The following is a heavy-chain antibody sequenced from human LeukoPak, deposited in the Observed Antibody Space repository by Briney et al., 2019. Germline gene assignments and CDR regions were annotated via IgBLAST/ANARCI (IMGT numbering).Heavy chain of an antibody. D-gene: IGHD3-16*01. Sequence: SETLSLTCTVSDYYSRSGFYWGWIRQPPGKGLEWIGSIYNSGKTYSNPALKSRVTVSVDTSKNQFSLELTSVTVADTAVYFCARGGRFGGSVSHYGMDVWGQGTPVTVCS. CDR2: IYNSGKT. V-gene: IGHV4-38-2*02. CDR1: DYYSRSGFY. J-gene: IGHJ6*02. CDR3: ARGGRFGGSVSHYGMDV.